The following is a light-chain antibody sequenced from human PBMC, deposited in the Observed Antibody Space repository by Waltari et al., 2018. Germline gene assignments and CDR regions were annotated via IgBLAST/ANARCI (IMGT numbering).Light chain of an antibody. Sequence: TQPPSVSAAPGQTVTISCSGRRTNIENNFVTWYQQFPGTAPKLLIYDDNKRHSGIPDRFSASKSGAVATLGITGLQTGDGADYYCGTWGSSLTAWVFGGGTRLTVL. V-gene: IGLV1-51*01. CDR3: GTWGSSLTAWV. CDR1: RTNIENNF. CDR2: DDN. J-gene: IGLJ3*02.